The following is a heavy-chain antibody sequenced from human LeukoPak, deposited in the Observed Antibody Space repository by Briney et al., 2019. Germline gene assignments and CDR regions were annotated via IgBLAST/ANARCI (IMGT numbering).Heavy chain of an antibody. J-gene: IGHJ4*02. CDR2: IYSGGST. CDR3: ARGEDVVGALFDS. V-gene: IGHV3-53*01. D-gene: IGHD1-26*01. CDR1: GFTVSSYF. Sequence: PGGSLRLSCAASGFTVSSYFMSWVRQAPGKGLEWVSVIYSGGSTFYADSVKGRFTISRDNSKNTLYLQMNSLRAEDTAVYYCARGEDVVGALFDSWGQGTLVTVSS.